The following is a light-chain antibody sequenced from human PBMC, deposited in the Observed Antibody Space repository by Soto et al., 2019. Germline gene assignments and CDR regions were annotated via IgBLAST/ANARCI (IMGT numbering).Light chain of an antibody. CDR1: SSDVGSYNL. V-gene: IGLV2-23*01. CDR3: CSFAGTSSYV. CDR2: EGS. J-gene: IGLJ1*01. Sequence: QSALTQPASVSGSPGQSITISCTGTSSDVGSYNLVSWYQQYPGKAPKLIIYEGSKRPSGVSNRFSGSKSGNTASLTISGLQAEDEADYYCCSFAGTSSYVFGTGTKLTVL.